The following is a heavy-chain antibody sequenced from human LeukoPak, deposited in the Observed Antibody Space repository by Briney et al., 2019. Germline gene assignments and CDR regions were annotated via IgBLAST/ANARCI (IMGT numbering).Heavy chain of an antibody. CDR2: INPGNGDT. D-gene: IGHD2-15*01. V-gene: IGHV1-3*01. CDR3: ARERWHCRVNCYSVHYYALDV. Sequence: GASVKVSCTGSGYTFTNYAVHWVRQAPGQRLEWLGWINPGNGDTKYSQNFQGRVTVTSDTSAATAYVELNSLTSEDTAVYYCARERWHCRVNCYSVHYYALDVWGQGTTVTVSS. J-gene: IGHJ6*02. CDR1: GYTFTNYA.